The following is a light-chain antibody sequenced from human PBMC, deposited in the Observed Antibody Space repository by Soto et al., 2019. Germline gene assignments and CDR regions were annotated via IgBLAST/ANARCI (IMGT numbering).Light chain of an antibody. CDR1: QSVSSSY. J-gene: IGKJ1*01. Sequence: EILLTQSPGTLSLSPGERVTLSCRASQSVSSSYLAWYQQKLGQAPRLLIYGASSRATGIPDRFSGSRSGTDFTLTISRLEPEDFAVYYCQQYDSSPGTFGQGTKVDIK. CDR2: GAS. V-gene: IGKV3-20*01. CDR3: QQYDSSPGT.